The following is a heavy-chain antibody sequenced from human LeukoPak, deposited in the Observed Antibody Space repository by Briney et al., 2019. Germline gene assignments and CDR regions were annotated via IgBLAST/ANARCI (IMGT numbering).Heavy chain of an antibody. CDR3: ARGSYSSGWYGDY. J-gene: IGHJ4*02. CDR2: ISSSSSYI. Sequence: GGSLRLSCAASGFTFSSYSVNWVRQAPGKGLEWVSSISSSSSYIYYADSVKGRFTISRDNAKNSLYLQMNSLRAEDTAVYYCARGSYSSGWYGDYWGQGTLVTVSS. D-gene: IGHD6-19*01. V-gene: IGHV3-21*01. CDR1: GFTFSSYS.